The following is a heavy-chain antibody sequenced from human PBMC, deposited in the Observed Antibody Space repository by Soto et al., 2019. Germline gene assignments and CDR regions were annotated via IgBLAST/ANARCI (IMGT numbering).Heavy chain of an antibody. CDR2: ISAYNGNT. V-gene: IGHV1-18*01. J-gene: IGHJ6*03. CDR1: GYTFTSYG. D-gene: IGHD3-3*01. CDR3: ARAGYDFWSGYRYYYMDV. Sequence: ASVKVSCKASGYTFTSYGISWVRQAPGQGLEWMGWISAYNGNTNYAQKLQGRVTMTTDTSTSTAYMELRSLRSDDTAVYYCARAGYDFWSGYRYYYMDVWGKGTTVTVSS.